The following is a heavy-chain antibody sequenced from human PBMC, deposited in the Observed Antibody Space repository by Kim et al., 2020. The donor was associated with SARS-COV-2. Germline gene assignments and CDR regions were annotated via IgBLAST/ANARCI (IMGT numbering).Heavy chain of an antibody. D-gene: IGHD1-26*01. CDR3: ARLLGSSGSYDLYYFDY. Sequence: GESLKISCKGSGYSFTSYWIGWVRQMPGKGLEWMGIIYPGDSDTRYSPSFQGQVTISADKSISTAYLQWSSLKASDTAMYYCARLLGSSGSYDLYYFDYWGQGTLVTVSS. J-gene: IGHJ4*02. CDR1: GYSFTSYW. V-gene: IGHV5-51*01. CDR2: IYPGDSDT.